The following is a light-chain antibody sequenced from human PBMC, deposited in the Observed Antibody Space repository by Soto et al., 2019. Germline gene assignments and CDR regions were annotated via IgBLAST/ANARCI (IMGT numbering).Light chain of an antibody. CDR2: EAS. J-gene: IGKJ4*01. CDR3: QHRNNWPLT. CDR1: QSVSSY. Sequence: EIVLTQSPATLSLSPGERATLSCRTSQSVSSYLAWYQQKRGQAPRLLIYEASNRATGIPARFSGSGSGTDLTRTISSLEPEDFAIYYCQHRNNWPLTFGGGTKVEI. V-gene: IGKV3-11*01.